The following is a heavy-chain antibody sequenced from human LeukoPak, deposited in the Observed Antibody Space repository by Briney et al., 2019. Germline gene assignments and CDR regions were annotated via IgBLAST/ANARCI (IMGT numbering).Heavy chain of an antibody. Sequence: GRSLTLSCAASGFTFSSYAMHWVRQAPGKGLEWVAVISYDGSNKYYADSVKGRFTISRDNSKNTLYLQMNSLRAEDTAVYYCARDPHNWGEVENWFDPWGQGTLVTVSS. D-gene: IGHD7-27*01. CDR3: ARDPHNWGEVENWFDP. J-gene: IGHJ5*02. CDR2: ISYDGSNK. V-gene: IGHV3-30-3*01. CDR1: GFTFSSYA.